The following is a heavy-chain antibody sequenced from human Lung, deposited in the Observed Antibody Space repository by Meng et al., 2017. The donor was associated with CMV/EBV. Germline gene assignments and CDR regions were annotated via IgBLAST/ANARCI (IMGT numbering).Heavy chain of an antibody. V-gene: IGHV3-30*02. CDR1: GFTFSDYG. CDR2: IRNDETNK. J-gene: IGHJ3*02. CDR3: AKDGGGNWWNTFNI. Sequence: GESLKISCVGSGFTFSDYGMHWVRQAPGKGLEWVTFIRNDETNKYYADSVKGRFTISRDNSKNTLHLEMNSLRPEDTAVYYCAKDGGGNWWNTFNIRGQGTTVXVSS. D-gene: IGHD2-21*01.